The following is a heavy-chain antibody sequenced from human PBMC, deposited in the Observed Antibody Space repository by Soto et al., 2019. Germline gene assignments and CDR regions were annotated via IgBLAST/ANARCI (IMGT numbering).Heavy chain of an antibody. CDR3: ARGGSGHGNDNWFDP. J-gene: IGHJ5*02. CDR2: IYHTGST. CDR1: GGSISRGNYA. Sequence: SETLSLTSNVSGGSISRGNYAWSWIRQPPGKGLEWIGYIYHTGSTYYNPSLKSRVTISIDTSTNQFSLKVNSVTAADTAVYHCARGGSGHGNDNWFDPWGQGTLVTVSS. V-gene: IGHV4-30-2*01. D-gene: IGHD5-12*01.